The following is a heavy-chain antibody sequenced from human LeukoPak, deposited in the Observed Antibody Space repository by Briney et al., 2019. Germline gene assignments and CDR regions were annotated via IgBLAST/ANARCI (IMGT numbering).Heavy chain of an antibody. CDR3: ARVNAGSFDY. CDR1: GFSFDDYG. Sequence: GGSLRLSCAASGFSFDDYGMSWVRQAPGKGLEWVSGISWNGGSTGYADSVKGRFTISRDNAKNSLYLQMNSLRAEDTVLYHCARVNAGSFDYWGQGTLVTVSS. J-gene: IGHJ4*02. CDR2: ISWNGGST. D-gene: IGHD2-8*01. V-gene: IGHV3-20*01.